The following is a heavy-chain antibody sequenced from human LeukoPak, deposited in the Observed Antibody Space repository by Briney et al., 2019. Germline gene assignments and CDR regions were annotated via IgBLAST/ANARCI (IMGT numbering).Heavy chain of an antibody. CDR3: ARSDYQLLDYYYGMDV. J-gene: IGHJ6*02. Sequence: PPETLSLTCTVSGGSVSSGSYYWSWIRQPPGKGLEWIGYIYYSGSTNYNPSLKSRVTISVDTSKNQFSLKLSSVTAADTAVYYCARSDYQLLDYYYGMDVWGQGTTVTVSS. CDR2: IYYSGST. CDR1: GGSVSSGSYY. V-gene: IGHV4-61*01. D-gene: IGHD2-2*01.